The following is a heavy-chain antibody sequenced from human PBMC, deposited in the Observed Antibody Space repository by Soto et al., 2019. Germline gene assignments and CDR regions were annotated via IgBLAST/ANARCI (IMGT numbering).Heavy chain of an antibody. J-gene: IGHJ6*02. CDR1: GFTVSSNY. V-gene: IGHV3-53*01. CDR3: ASSQLLWFGEPDENGMDV. D-gene: IGHD3-10*01. Sequence: GGSLRLSCAASGFTVSSNYMSWVRQAPGKGLEWVSVIYSGGSTYYADSVKGRFTISRDNSKNTLYLQMNSLRAEDTAVYYCASSQLLWFGEPDENGMDVWGQGTTVTVSS. CDR2: IYSGGST.